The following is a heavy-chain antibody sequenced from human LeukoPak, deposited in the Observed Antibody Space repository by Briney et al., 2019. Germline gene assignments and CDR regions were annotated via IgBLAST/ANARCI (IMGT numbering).Heavy chain of an antibody. CDR3: AKGGRYSSSWIDY. CDR2: ISGSGGST. Sequence: GGSLRLSCAASGFTFSRYAMSWVRQAPGKGLEWDSAISGSGGSTYYADSVKGRFTIPRDNSKNTLYLQVNSLRAEDTAVYYCAKGGRYSSSWIDYWGQGTLVTVSS. J-gene: IGHJ4*02. CDR1: GFTFSRYA. D-gene: IGHD6-13*01. V-gene: IGHV3-23*01.